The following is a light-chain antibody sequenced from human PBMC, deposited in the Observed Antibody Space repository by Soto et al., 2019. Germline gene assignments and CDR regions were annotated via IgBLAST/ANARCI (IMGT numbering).Light chain of an antibody. V-gene: IGKV1-12*01. J-gene: IGKJ1*01. Sequence: DIQMTQYPSSVAAAVGDRVTITCRASQGISTWLAWYQHKPGTAPNLLIFGAFSLQRGVPSRFAGSGSGTDFTLTIRRLQPEDAASYYSQQVSASPRTFGQGTKVEIK. CDR1: QGISTW. CDR2: GAF. CDR3: QQVSASPRT.